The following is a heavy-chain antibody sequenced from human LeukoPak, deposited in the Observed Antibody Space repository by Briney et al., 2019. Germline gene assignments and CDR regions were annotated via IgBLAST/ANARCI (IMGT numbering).Heavy chain of an antibody. Sequence: SETLSLTCTVSGGSISSYYWSCIRQPAGKGLEWIGRIYTSGSTNYNPSLKSRVTMSVDTSKNQFSLKLSSVTAADTAVYYCARAGERNYYDSSGYYQGWFDPWGQGTLVTVSS. CDR2: IYTSGST. J-gene: IGHJ5*02. CDR1: GGSISSYY. V-gene: IGHV4-4*07. D-gene: IGHD3-22*01. CDR3: ARAGERNYYDSSGYYQGWFDP.